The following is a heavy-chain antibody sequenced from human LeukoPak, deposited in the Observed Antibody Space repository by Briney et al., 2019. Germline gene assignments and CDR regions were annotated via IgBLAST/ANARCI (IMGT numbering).Heavy chain of an antibody. Sequence: PGGSLRLSCAVSGFTFSNAWMSWVRQAPGKGLEWVASIKQDGSEQRYVDSVKGRFTISRDNAKNSLFLQMNRLGAEDTAVYYCATSPNPFHMWGQGTKVTVS. J-gene: IGHJ3*02. V-gene: IGHV3-7*01. CDR2: IKQDGSEQ. CDR3: ATSPNPFHM. CDR1: GFTFSNAW.